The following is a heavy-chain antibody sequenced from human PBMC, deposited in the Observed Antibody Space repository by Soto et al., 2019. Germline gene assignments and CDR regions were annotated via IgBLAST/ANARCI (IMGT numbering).Heavy chain of an antibody. V-gene: IGHV3-30-3*01. CDR3: ARGVFYYYGSSGYSPDY. D-gene: IGHD3-22*01. J-gene: IGHJ4*02. CDR1: GFTSSSYV. Sequence: GGSLRLSCEGSGFTSSSYVMHLVRQAPGKGLEWVALISFDGSKKNYADSVKGRFTISRDNSKNMMYLQMNSLRPEDTAVYYCARGVFYYYGSSGYSPDYWGQGTLVTVSS. CDR2: ISFDGSKK.